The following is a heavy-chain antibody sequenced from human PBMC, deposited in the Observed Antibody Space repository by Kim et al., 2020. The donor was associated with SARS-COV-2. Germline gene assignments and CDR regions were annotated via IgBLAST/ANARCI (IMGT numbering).Heavy chain of an antibody. CDR3: ARGPAPARLWFGGSGGGRNWFDP. CDR2: MNPNSGNT. D-gene: IGHD3-10*01. CDR1: GYTFTSYD. Sequence: ASVKVSCKASGYTFTSYDINWVRQATGQGLEWMGWMNPNSGNTGYAQKFQGRVTMTRNTSISTAYMELSSLRSEDTAVYYCARGPAPARLWFGGSGGGRNWFDPWGQGTLVTVSS. J-gene: IGHJ5*02. V-gene: IGHV1-8*01.